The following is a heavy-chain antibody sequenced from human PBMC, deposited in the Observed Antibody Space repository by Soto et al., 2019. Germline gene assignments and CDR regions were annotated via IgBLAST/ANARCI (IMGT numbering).Heavy chain of an antibody. CDR3: AHDYYDSSTYYPHDAFDI. D-gene: IGHD3-22*01. V-gene: IGHV2-5*01. J-gene: IGHJ3*02. Sequence: QITLKESGPALVKPTQTLTLTCTFSGFSLTTSDLGVGWIRQSPGQALEWLALIYWNDDKRYSPSLKSRLTITKDTSKHQVVLTMTNMDPVDTATYYCAHDYYDSSTYYPHDAFDIWGQGTMVTVS. CDR2: IYWNDDK. CDR1: GFSLTTSDLG.